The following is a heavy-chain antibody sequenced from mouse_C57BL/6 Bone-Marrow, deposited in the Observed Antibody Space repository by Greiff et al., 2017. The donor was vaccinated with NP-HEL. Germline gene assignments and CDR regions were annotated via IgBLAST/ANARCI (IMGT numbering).Heavy chain of an antibody. D-gene: IGHD1-1*01. Sequence: QVQLQQSGAELVKPGASVKISCKASGYAFSSYWMNWVKQRPGKGLEWIGQIYPGDGDTNYNGKFKGKATLTADNSSSTAYMQLSSLTSEDSAVYFCARFEDYYGSSYEGWYFDVWGTGTTVTVSS. V-gene: IGHV1-80*01. CDR1: GYAFSSYW. CDR2: IYPGDGDT. CDR3: ARFEDYYGSSYEGWYFDV. J-gene: IGHJ1*03.